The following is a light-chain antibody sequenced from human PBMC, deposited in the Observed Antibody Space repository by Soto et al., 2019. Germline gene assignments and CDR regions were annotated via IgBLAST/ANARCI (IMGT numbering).Light chain of an antibody. CDR3: QQYKSYWT. CDR2: DAS. Sequence: DRVTLTCRASQGIRNDLGWYQQKPGKAPKVLIYDASSLESGVPSRFSGSGSGTEFTLTISSLQPDDFATYYCQQYKSYWTFGQGTKVDI. J-gene: IGKJ1*01. V-gene: IGKV1-13*02. CDR1: QGIRND.